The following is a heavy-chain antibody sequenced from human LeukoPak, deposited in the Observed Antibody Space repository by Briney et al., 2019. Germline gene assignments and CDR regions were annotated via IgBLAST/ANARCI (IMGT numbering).Heavy chain of an antibody. V-gene: IGHV3-21*01. Sequence: GGSLRLSCAASGFTFSSYSMNWVRQAPGKGLEWVSSISSSSSYIYYADSVRGRFTISRDNAKNSLYLQMNSLRAEDTAVYYCARRHDYSNYPDYWGQGTLVTVSS. CDR1: GFTFSSYS. D-gene: IGHD4-11*01. CDR3: ARRHDYSNYPDY. J-gene: IGHJ4*02. CDR2: ISSSSSYI.